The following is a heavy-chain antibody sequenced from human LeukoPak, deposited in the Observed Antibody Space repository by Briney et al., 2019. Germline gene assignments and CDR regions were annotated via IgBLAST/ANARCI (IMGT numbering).Heavy chain of an antibody. CDR3: AKRSRRLTIVRGVPREDV. V-gene: IGHV3-7*03. D-gene: IGHD3-10*01. Sequence: TGGSLRLSCAVSGFNFRDHWMDWVRQAPGKGLEWVGHIKNDGSETYYLDSLKGRFSISRDNTNNALYLQMNSLRVEDTAVYYCAKRSRRLTIVRGVPREDVWGQGTTVTVSS. CDR1: GFNFRDHW. CDR2: IKNDGSET. J-gene: IGHJ6*02.